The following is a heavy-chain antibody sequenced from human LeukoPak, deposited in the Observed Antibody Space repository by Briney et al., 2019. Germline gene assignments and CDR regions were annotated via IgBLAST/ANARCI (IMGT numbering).Heavy chain of an antibody. D-gene: IGHD6-6*01. Sequence: SETLSLTCAVYGGSFSGYYWSWIRQPPGKGLEWIGEINHSGSTNYNPSLKSRVTISVDTSKNQFSLKLSSVTAADTAVYYCAKVKGDSSSYYFDYWGQGTLVTVSS. V-gene: IGHV4-34*01. CDR1: GGSFSGYY. CDR2: INHSGST. CDR3: AKVKGDSSSYYFDY. J-gene: IGHJ4*02.